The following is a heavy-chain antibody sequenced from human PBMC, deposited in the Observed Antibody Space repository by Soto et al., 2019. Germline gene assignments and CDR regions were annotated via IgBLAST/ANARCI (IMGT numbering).Heavy chain of an antibody. D-gene: IGHD6-19*01. V-gene: IGHV3-11*01. CDR3: ASHHTSGWLYFDS. CDR1: GFTVSGND. CDR2: ISSSGRAI. Sequence: QLQLLESGGHLVKPGGSLRLSCAASGFTVSGNDLSWIRQAPGKGLEWVSSISSSGRAIYYADSVKGRFTISRDNAKDSLYLQMSSLRAEDTAIYYCASHHTSGWLYFDSWGQGTLVTVSS. J-gene: IGHJ4*02.